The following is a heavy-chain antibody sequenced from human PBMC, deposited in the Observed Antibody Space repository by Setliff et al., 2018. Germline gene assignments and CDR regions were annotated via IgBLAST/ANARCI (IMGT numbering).Heavy chain of an antibody. CDR1: GGTFSSYG. CDR2: TIPMFGTT. V-gene: IGHV1-69*05. D-gene: IGHD6-6*01. J-gene: IGHJ6*03. Sequence: SVKVSCKASGGTFSSYGISWVRQAPGQGLEWMGGTIPMFGTTEYAQKLQGRLTIITDESTNTAFMQLSSLRSDDTAVYYCVREGVDRRSSTDYRYYMDVWGKGTTVTVSS. CDR3: VREGVDRRSSTDYRYYMDV.